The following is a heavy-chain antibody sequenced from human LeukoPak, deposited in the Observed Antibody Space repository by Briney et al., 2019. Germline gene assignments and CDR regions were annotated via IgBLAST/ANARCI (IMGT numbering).Heavy chain of an antibody. CDR2: ISGSGGST. CDR3: AKWPRPNYYGSGSYSSY. J-gene: IGHJ4*02. CDR1: GFTFSSYA. V-gene: IGHV3-23*01. Sequence: GGSLRLSCAASGFTFSSYAMSWVRQAPGKGLEWVSAISGSGGSTYYADSVKGRFTISRDNSKNMLYLQMNSLRAEDTAVYYCAKWPRPNYYGSGSYSSYWGQGTLVTVSS. D-gene: IGHD3-10*01.